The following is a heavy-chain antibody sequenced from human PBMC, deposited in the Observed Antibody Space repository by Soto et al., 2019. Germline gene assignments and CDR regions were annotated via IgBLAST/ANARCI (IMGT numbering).Heavy chain of an antibody. V-gene: IGHV4-59*08. D-gene: IGHD5-18*01. J-gene: IGHJ6*02. Sequence: SETLSLTCTVSGGSISSYYWSWIRQPPGKGLEWIGYIYYSGSTNYNPSLKSRVTISVDTSKNQFSLKLSSVTAADTAVYYCARSDTAMVTGYYYYYYGMDVWGQGTTVTVSS. CDR1: GGSISSYY. CDR2: IYYSGST. CDR3: ARSDTAMVTGYYYYYYGMDV.